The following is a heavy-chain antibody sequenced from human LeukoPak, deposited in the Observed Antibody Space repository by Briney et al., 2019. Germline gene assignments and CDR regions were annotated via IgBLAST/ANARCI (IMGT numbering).Heavy chain of an antibody. Sequence: GGSLRLSCAASGFTFSSYAMHWVCQAPGKGLEWVAVISYDGSNKYYADSVKGRFTISRDNSKNTLYLQMNSLRAEDTAVYYCARGDVVVVAADFDYWGQGTLVTVSS. D-gene: IGHD2-15*01. V-gene: IGHV3-30*04. CDR1: GFTFSSYA. J-gene: IGHJ4*02. CDR3: ARGDVVVVAADFDY. CDR2: ISYDGSNK.